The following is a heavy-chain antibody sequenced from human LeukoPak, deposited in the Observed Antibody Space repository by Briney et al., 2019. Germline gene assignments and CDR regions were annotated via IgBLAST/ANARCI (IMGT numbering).Heavy chain of an antibody. D-gene: IGHD6-13*01. CDR1: GGSISSGSYY. CDR3: ASQSIAAAGIIDY. Sequence: SETLSLTCTVSGGSISSGSYYWSWIRQPPGKGLEWIGYIYYSGSTNYNPSLKSRVTISVDTSKNQFSLKLSSVTAADTAVYYCASQSIAAAGIIDYWGQGTLVTVSS. J-gene: IGHJ4*02. CDR2: IYYSGST. V-gene: IGHV4-61*01.